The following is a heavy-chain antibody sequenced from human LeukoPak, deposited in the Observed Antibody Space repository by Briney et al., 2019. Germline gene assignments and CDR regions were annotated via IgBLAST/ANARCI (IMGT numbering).Heavy chain of an antibody. CDR1: GGSISSYY. Sequence: SETLSLTCTVSGGSISSYYWSWIRQPPGKGLEWIGEINHSGSTNYNPSLKSRVTISVDTSKNQFSLKLSSVTAADTAVYYCARDRTDYGDYGNWFDPWGQGTLVTVSS. D-gene: IGHD4-17*01. CDR3: ARDRTDYGDYGNWFDP. CDR2: INHSGST. V-gene: IGHV4-34*01. J-gene: IGHJ5*02.